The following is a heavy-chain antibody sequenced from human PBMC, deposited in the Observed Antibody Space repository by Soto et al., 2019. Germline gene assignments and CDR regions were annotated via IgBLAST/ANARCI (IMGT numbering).Heavy chain of an antibody. Sequence: PGGSLRLSCAASGFTLSSYNMNWVRQAPGKGLEWVSYISGSSDTIYYADSVKGRFTISRDNAKNSLYLQMGSLRDEDTAVYYCARDHGGSTWFVGIYYYFGVDVWGQGTTVTVSS. D-gene: IGHD6-13*01. J-gene: IGHJ6*02. CDR3: ARDHGGSTWFVGIYYYFGVDV. CDR1: GFTLSSYN. V-gene: IGHV3-48*02. CDR2: ISGSSDTI.